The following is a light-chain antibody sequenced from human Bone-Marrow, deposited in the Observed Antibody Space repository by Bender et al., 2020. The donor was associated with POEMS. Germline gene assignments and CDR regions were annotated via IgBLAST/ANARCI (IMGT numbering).Light chain of an antibody. CDR1: SSNIGNHG. CDR3: GSYTTSSSLHVV. CDR2: DVS. Sequence: QSVVTQPPSLSEAPRQRVTISCSGSSSNIGNHGVNWYQQPPGEAPKLMLYDVSNRPFGVSTLFSGPKSGNAASLTISGLQAEDEADYYCGSYTTSSSLHVVFGGGTKLTVL. V-gene: IGLV1-36*01. J-gene: IGLJ2*01.